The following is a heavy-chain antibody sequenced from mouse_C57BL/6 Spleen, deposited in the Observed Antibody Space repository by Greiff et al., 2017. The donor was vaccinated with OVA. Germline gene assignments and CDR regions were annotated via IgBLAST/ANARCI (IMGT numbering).Heavy chain of an antibody. CDR1: GYTFTSYG. CDR3: ARLDSMVTTGYFDY. J-gene: IGHJ2*01. Sequence: QVQLQQSGAELARPGASVKLSCKASGYTFTSYGISWVKQRTGQGLEWIGEIYPRSGNTYYNEKFKGKATLTADKSSSTAYMELRSLTSEDSAVYFCARLDSMVTTGYFDYWGQGTTLTVSS. D-gene: IGHD2-2*01. V-gene: IGHV1-81*01. CDR2: IYPRSGNT.